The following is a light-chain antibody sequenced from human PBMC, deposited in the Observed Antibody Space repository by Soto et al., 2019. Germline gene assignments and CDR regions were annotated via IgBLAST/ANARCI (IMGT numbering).Light chain of an antibody. CDR2: GAF. Sequence: EIVLTQSPGTLPLSPGERATLSCRASESVTSNQLAWYQQKPGQAPRLLIYGAFIRASGIPDRFSGSGSGTDFTLTISALEPEDFAVYYCQRYGTSRGTFGQGTKLEI. J-gene: IGKJ2*01. V-gene: IGKV3-20*01. CDR1: ESVTSNQ. CDR3: QRYGTSRGT.